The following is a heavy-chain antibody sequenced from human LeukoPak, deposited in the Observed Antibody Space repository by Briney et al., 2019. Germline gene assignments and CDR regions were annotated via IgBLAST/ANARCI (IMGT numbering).Heavy chain of an antibody. CDR1: GFTFSTYS. D-gene: IGHD1-26*01. V-gene: IGHV3-21*01. CDR2: ITSGGSYI. Sequence: PGGSLRLSCVASGFTFSTYSMHWVRQAPGKGLEWISSITSGGSYIYYADSVRGRFTISRDNAKNSLYLQMNSLRAEDTAVYYCARDGYSGSYGKGVDYWGQGTLVTVSS. CDR3: ARDGYSGSYGKGVDY. J-gene: IGHJ4*02.